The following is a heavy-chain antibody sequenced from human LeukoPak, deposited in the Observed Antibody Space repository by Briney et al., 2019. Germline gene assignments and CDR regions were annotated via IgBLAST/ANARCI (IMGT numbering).Heavy chain of an antibody. D-gene: IGHD3-22*01. CDR3: ARGSTYYDSSGQVPFDY. CDR1: GFTFSSYS. CDR2: ISGSSSTI. Sequence: GGSLRLSCVVSGFTFSSYSMNWVRQAPGKGLEWGSYISGSSSTIYYADSVKCRFTISRDNGKNTLYLQMNSLRAEDTAVYYCARGSTYYDSSGQVPFDYWGQGALVTVSS. J-gene: IGHJ4*02. V-gene: IGHV3-48*01.